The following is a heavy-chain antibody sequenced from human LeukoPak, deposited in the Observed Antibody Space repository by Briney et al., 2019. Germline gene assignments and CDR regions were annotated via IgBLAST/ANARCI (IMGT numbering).Heavy chain of an antibody. CDR1: GGSISSSNW. CDR2: IYHSGST. V-gene: IGHV4-4*02. CDR3: ARGQEGFGESPFDP. D-gene: IGHD3-10*01. J-gene: IGHJ5*02. Sequence: PSGTLSLTCAVSGGSISSSNWWSWVRQPPGKGLEWIGEIYHSGSTNYNPSLKSRVTISVDTSKNQFSLKLSSVTAADTAVYYCARGQEGFGESPFDPWGQGTLVTVSS.